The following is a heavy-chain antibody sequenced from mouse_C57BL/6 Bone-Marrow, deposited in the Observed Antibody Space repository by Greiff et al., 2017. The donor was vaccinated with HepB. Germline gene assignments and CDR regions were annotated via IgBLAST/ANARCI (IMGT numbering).Heavy chain of an antibody. CDR1: GYTFTSYW. Sequence: QVQLQQPGAELVKPGASVKLSCKASGYTFTSYWMHWVKQRPGRGLEWIGRIAPNSGGTKYNEKFKSKATLTVDKPSSTAYMQLSSLTSEDSAVYYCARSRSRGDFDYWGQGTTLTVSS. CDR2: IAPNSGGT. V-gene: IGHV1-72*01. D-gene: IGHD3-1*01. CDR3: ARSRSRGDFDY. J-gene: IGHJ2*01.